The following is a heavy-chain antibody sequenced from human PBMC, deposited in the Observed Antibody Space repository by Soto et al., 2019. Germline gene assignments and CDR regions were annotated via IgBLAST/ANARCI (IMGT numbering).Heavy chain of an antibody. V-gene: IGHV3-33*01. J-gene: IGHJ6*02. CDR1: GFTFSSYG. D-gene: IGHD6-13*01. Sequence: GGALRVSWAASGFTFSSYGMHWVRQAPCKGLEWVAVIWYDGSNKYYADSVKGLFTISRDNSKNTLYLQMNSLRAEDTAVYYCARDPGIAAAAYYYYYGMDVWGQRTTVTVS. CDR2: IWYDGSNK. CDR3: ARDPGIAAAAYYYYYGMDV.